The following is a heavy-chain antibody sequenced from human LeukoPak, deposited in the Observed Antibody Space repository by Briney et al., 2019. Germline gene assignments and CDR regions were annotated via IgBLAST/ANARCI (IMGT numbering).Heavy chain of an antibody. CDR1: GVSISSSNSY. Sequence: SETLSLTCTVSGVSISSSNSYWGWIRQPPGKGLEWIGYIYYSGSTNYNPSLKSRVTISVDTSKNQFSLKLSSVTAADTAVYYCARVQNDAFDIWGQGTMVTVSS. J-gene: IGHJ3*02. V-gene: IGHV4-61*05. D-gene: IGHD1-1*01. CDR2: IYYSGST. CDR3: ARVQNDAFDI.